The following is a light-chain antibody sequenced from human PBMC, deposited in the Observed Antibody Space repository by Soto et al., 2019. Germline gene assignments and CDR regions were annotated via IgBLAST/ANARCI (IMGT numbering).Light chain of an antibody. CDR2: EVS. J-gene: IGLJ2*01. CDR1: SSDVGGYDY. CDR3: CSYTGSLTLL. Sequence: QSVLTQPASVSGSRGQSITISWTGSSSDVGGYDYVSWYQQHPGKAPKLMIYEVSNRPSGVSNRFSGSKSGNTASLTISGLQAEDEADYYCCSYTGSLTLLFGGGTKVTVL. V-gene: IGLV2-14*01.